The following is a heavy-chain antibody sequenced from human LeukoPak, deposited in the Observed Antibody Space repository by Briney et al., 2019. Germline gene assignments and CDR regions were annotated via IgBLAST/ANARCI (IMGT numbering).Heavy chain of an antibody. CDR3: ARTIWVGEPTGY. D-gene: IGHD3-10*01. CDR2: FDPEDGET. Sequence: ASVKVSCKVSGYTLTELSMHWVRQAPGKGLEWMGGFDPEDGETIYAQKFQGRVTMTEDTSTDTAYMELSSLRSEDTAIYYCARTIWVGEPTGYWGQGTLVTVSS. CDR1: GYTLTELS. J-gene: IGHJ4*02. V-gene: IGHV1-24*01.